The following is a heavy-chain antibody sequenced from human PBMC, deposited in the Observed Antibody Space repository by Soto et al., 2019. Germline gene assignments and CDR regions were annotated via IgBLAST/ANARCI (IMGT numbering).Heavy chain of an antibody. CDR2: IKQDGREK. CDR3: ATANYGENYSNYRTAL. CDR1: GFTFTNYW. Sequence: EVQLVESGGGLVQPGGSLRLSCGASGFTFTNYWMSWVRRAPGKGLEWVANIKQDGREKYYVDSVTGRFTISRDNAKDSLYLQMNGLKVEVTAVYYGATANYGENYSNYRTALRGQGTTVGVSS. D-gene: IGHD4-17*01. V-gene: IGHV3-7*05. J-gene: IGHJ6*01.